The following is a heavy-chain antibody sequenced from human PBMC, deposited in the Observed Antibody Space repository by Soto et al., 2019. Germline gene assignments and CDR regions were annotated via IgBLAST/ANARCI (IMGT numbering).Heavy chain of an antibody. CDR3: GRGRSGELVVFY. V-gene: IGHV1-2*05. Sequence: QVQLVQSGAEVKKSGASVKVSCKASGYTFTGYYIHWVRQAPGQGLEWMGEISPNSGGTKYAQKFQGRVTMTRDTSISTVYMELSNLSPDDTVVYYCGRGRSGELVVFYWGQGTLVTVYS. CDR1: GYTFTGYY. CDR2: ISPNSGGT. J-gene: IGHJ4*02. D-gene: IGHD1-7*01.